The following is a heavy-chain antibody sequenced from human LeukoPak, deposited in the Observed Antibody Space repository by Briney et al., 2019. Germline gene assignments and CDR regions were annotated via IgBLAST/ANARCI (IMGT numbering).Heavy chain of an antibody. D-gene: IGHD3-22*01. J-gene: IGHJ5*02. Sequence: ASVTVSCKASGGTFSSYAISWVRQAPGQGLEWMGRIIPILGIANYAQKFQGRVTITADKSTSTAYMELSSLRSEDTAVYYCARDRYYYDSSGYSAWGQGTLVTVSS. CDR1: GGTFSSYA. CDR2: IIPILGIA. V-gene: IGHV1-69*04. CDR3: ARDRYYYDSSGYSA.